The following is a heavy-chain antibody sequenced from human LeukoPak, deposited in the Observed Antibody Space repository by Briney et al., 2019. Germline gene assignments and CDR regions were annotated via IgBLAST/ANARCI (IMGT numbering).Heavy chain of an antibody. V-gene: IGHV4-34*01. CDR1: GGSFSGYY. CDR3: ARSTAASGTSWFDP. J-gene: IGHJ5*02. CDR2: INHSGST. D-gene: IGHD6-13*01. Sequence: PSETLSLTCAVYGGSFSGYYWSWIRQPPGKGLEWIGEINHSGSTNYNPSLKSRVTISVDTSKNQFSLKLSSVTVADTAVHYCARSTAASGTSWFDPWGQGTLVTVSS.